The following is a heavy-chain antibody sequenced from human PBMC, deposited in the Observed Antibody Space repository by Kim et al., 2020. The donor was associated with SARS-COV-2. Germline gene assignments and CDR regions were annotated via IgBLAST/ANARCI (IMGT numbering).Heavy chain of an antibody. Sequence: GGSLRLSCAASGFTFSSYSMNWVRQAPGKGLEWVSYISSSSSTIYYADSVKGRFTISRDNAKNSLYLQMNSLRDEDTAVYYCARDSGYCSSTSCYMYYGMDVWGQGTTVTVSS. D-gene: IGHD2-2*02. CDR2: ISSSSSTI. CDR3: ARDSGYCSSTSCYMYYGMDV. V-gene: IGHV3-48*02. J-gene: IGHJ6*01. CDR1: GFTFSSYS.